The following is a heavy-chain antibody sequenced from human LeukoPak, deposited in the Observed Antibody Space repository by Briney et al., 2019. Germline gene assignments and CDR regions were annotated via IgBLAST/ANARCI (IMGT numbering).Heavy chain of an antibody. V-gene: IGHV4-59*10. CDR1: GGSFSGYY. Sequence: PSETLSLTCAVYGGSFSGYYWSWIRQPPGKGLEWIGRIYTSGSTNYNPSLKSRVTISVDTSKNQFSLKLSSVTAADTAVYYCARSYGSGSYYGPEYFQHWGQGTLVTVSS. CDR2: IYTSGST. D-gene: IGHD3-10*01. CDR3: ARSYGSGSYYGPEYFQH. J-gene: IGHJ1*01.